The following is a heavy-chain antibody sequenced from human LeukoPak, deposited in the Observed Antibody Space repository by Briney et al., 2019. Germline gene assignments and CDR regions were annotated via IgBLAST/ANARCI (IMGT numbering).Heavy chain of an antibody. CDR3: ASGKDIVVVPAARHIYYYGMDV. D-gene: IGHD2-2*01. V-gene: IGHV4-34*01. CDR2: INHSGST. Sequence: SETLSLTCAVCGGSFSGYYWSWIRQPPGKGLKWIGEINHSGSTNYNPSLKSRVTISVDTSKNQSSLKLSSVTAADAAVYYCASGKDIVVVPAARHIYYYGMDVWGQGTTVTVSS. J-gene: IGHJ6*02. CDR1: GGSFSGYY.